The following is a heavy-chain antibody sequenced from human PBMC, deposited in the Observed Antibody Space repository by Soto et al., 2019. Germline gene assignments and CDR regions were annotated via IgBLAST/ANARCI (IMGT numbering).Heavy chain of an antibody. CDR2: IYYSGST. Sequence: QVQLQESGPGLVKPSETLSLTCTVSGGSISSYYWSWIRQPPGKGLEWIGYIYYSGSTNYNPSLKSRVTISXXTSKNQCALKLSSVTAADTAVYYCARDGNYYGMDVWGQGTTVTVSS. V-gene: IGHV4-59*01. CDR1: GGSISSYY. D-gene: IGHD1-26*01. CDR3: ARDGNYYGMDV. J-gene: IGHJ6*02.